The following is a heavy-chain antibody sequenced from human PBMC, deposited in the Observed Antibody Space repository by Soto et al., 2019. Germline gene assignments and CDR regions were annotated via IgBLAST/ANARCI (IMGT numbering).Heavy chain of an antibody. CDR2: ISSSGNTI. CDR3: ATGPSGAFDI. J-gene: IGHJ3*02. V-gene: IGHV3-48*02. CDR1: GFTFSSYS. Sequence: EVQLVESGGGLVQPGGSLRLSCPASGFTFSSYSMNWVRQAPGKGLEWVSYISSSGNTIYNADSVKGRFTISRDNAKNSLYLQMNSLRDEDTAVYYCATGPSGAFDIWGQGTMVTVSS. D-gene: IGHD3-10*01.